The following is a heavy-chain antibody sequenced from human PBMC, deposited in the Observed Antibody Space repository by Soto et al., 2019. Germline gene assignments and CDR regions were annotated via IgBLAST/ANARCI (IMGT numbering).Heavy chain of an antibody. CDR2: ISAYNGNT. J-gene: IGHJ6*04. V-gene: IGHV1-18*01. CDR3: ANFNAPVVVAAPLDV. D-gene: IGHD2-15*01. Sequence: QVQLVQSGAEVKKPGASVKVSCKASGYTFTSYGISWVRQAPGQGLELMGWISAYNGNTNYAQKLQGRGTMTTDTSTSTAYMELRSLRSDDTDVYYCANFNAPVVVAAPLDVWGKGTTVTVSS. CDR1: GYTFTSYG.